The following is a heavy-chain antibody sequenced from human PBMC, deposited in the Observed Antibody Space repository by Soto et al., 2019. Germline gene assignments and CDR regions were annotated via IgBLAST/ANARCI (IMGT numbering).Heavy chain of an antibody. V-gene: IGHV3-23*01. Sequence: GGSLRLSCAASGLTFSSYAMSWVRQAPGKGLEWVSAISGSGGSTYYADSVKGRFTISRDNSKNTLYLQMNSLRAEDTAVYYCAKDRNSGYDSSYYYYYMDVWGKGTTVTVSS. J-gene: IGHJ6*03. CDR2: ISGSGGST. CDR3: AKDRNSGYDSSYYYYYMDV. CDR1: GLTFSSYA. D-gene: IGHD5-12*01.